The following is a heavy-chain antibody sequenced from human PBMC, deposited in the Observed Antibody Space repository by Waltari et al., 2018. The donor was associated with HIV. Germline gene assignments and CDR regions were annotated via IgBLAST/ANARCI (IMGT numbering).Heavy chain of an antibody. CDR2: IYYSGST. J-gene: IGHJ6*02. CDR3: ARQGARGGPMDV. Sequence: QLQLQESGPGLVKPSETLSLTCTVSGGSISSSSYYWGWIRQPPGKGLEWIGSIYYSGSTYYNPSLKSRVTISVDTSKNQFSLKLSSVTAADTAVYYCARQGARGGPMDVWGQGTTVTVSS. D-gene: IGHD3-16*01. V-gene: IGHV4-39*01. CDR1: GGSISSSSYY.